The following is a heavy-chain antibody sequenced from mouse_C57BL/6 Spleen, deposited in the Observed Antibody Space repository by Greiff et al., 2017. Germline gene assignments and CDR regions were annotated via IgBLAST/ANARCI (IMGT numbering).Heavy chain of an antibody. CDR3: ARGTAWFAY. J-gene: IGHJ3*01. CDR1: GYTFPDYY. V-gene: IGHV1-76*01. Sequence: QVQLKESEAELVRPGASVKLSCKASGYTFPDYYINWVKQRPRQGLEWIARIYPGSGNTYYNEKFKGKATLTAEKSSSTAYMQISSLTSEDSAVYFCARGTAWFAYWGQGTLVTVSA. D-gene: IGHD3-3*01. CDR2: IYPGSGNT.